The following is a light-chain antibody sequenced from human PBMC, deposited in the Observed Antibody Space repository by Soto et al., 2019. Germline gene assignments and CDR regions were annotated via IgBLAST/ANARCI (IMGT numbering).Light chain of an antibody. CDR2: GAF. J-gene: IGKJ4*01. CDR3: QQYKNWPPLT. Sequence: EIVMTQSPATLSVSPGERATLSCRASQSVSYNLAWYQQKPCQGPRLLIYGAFTRATGIPARFSGSGSGTEFTLTISSLQSEDFAVYYCQQYKNWPPLTFGGGTKVEIK. V-gene: IGKV3-15*01. CDR1: QSVSYN.